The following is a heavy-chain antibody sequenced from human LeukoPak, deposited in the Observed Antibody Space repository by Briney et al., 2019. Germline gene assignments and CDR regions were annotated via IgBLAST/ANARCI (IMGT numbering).Heavy chain of an antibody. Sequence: SETLSLTCTVSGYSISSGSYWGWIRQPPGKGLEWIGSIYYSGSTYYNPSLKSRVTISVDTSKNQFSLKLSSVTAADTAVYYCARGYSSFRWDWFDPWGQGTLVTVSS. V-gene: IGHV4-38-2*02. D-gene: IGHD6-13*01. J-gene: IGHJ5*02. CDR2: IYYSGST. CDR3: ARGYSSFRWDWFDP. CDR1: GYSISSGSY.